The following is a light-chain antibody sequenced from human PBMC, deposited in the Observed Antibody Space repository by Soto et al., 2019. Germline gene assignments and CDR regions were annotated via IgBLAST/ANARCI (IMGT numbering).Light chain of an antibody. CDR3: QQYNSYRYT. Sequence: DIQMTQSPCTLSASVGDRVTITCRASQSISSWLAWYQQKPGKAPKLLIYDASSLESGVPSRFSGSGSGTEFTLTISSLQPDDFATYYCQQYNSYRYTFGQGTKLEIK. CDR1: QSISSW. J-gene: IGKJ2*01. CDR2: DAS. V-gene: IGKV1-5*01.